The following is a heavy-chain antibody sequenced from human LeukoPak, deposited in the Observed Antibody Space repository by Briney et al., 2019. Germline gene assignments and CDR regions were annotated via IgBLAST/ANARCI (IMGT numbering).Heavy chain of an antibody. CDR2: INAGNGNT. CDR3: ARGSYFYGSGSFMGSDY. V-gene: IGHV1-3*01. Sequence: ASVKVSCKASGYTFTNYAVHWVRQAPGQRLEWMGWINAGNGNTEYSQNFQDRVTITRDTSATTAYMELSSLRSEDTAVYYCARGSYFYGSGSFMGSDYWGQETLVIVSS. D-gene: IGHD3-10*01. J-gene: IGHJ4*02. CDR1: GYTFTNYA.